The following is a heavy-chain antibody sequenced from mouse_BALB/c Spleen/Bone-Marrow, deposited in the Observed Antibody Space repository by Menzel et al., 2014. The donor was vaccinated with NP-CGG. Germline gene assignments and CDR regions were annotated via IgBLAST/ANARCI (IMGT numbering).Heavy chain of an antibody. CDR2: ISGGGSYT. D-gene: IGHD2-4*01. CDR3: ARHAYYDQTEVSFVY. Sequence: DVKLVESGGGLVKSGGSLKLSCAASGFSFNSYGMSWVRQTPEKRREGVATISGGGSYTFYPDSVKGRFTISRDNAKNNLYLQLSSLRSEDTALYYCARHAYYDQTEVSFVYWGQGTLVTVSA. J-gene: IGHJ3*01. V-gene: IGHV5-9-2*01. CDR1: GFSFNSYG.